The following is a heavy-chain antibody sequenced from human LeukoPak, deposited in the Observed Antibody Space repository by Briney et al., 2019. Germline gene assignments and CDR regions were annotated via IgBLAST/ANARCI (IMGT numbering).Heavy chain of an antibody. CDR2: IHYSGST. Sequence: PSETLSLTCTVSGGSVSGGNYYCSWTRQSPGKGLEWIGYIHYSGSTVYSLSLKSRVTMSIDTSKNQFSLNLSSVTAADTAVYYCARTGSTGGYWGQGTLVTVSS. V-gene: IGHV4-61*01. D-gene: IGHD1-14*01. CDR1: GGSVSGGNYY. J-gene: IGHJ4*02. CDR3: ARTGSTGGY.